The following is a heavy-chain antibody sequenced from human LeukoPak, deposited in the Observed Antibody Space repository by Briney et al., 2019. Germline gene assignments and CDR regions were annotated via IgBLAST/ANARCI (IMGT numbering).Heavy chain of an antibody. CDR2: VYYTGST. V-gene: IGHV4-39*01. CDR1: GGSVSSTTYY. J-gene: IGHJ4*02. CDR3: ARLRKGRYFDYIFDY. Sequence: SESLSLSCTVSGGSVSSTTYYWGWIRQPPGGGLEGIATVYYTGSTYCNPSRKSRVTMSVDTSKNQFPLTMTSVTAADTAVYYCARLRKGRYFDYIFDYWGREPLPPSP. D-gene: IGHD3-9*01.